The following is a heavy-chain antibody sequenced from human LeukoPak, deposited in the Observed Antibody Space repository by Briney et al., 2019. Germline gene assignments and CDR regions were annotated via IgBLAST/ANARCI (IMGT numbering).Heavy chain of an antibody. Sequence: GGSLRLPRAASWFTHITKDMLWVRQAPGKGLECVLDLYSDGNTKYADSVQGRFTISRDNSKNTLYLGMNSLSADDTAVYYCARGVEPLAANTLAYWGQGTLVTVSS. J-gene: IGHJ4*02. CDR1: WFTHITKD. CDR2: LYSDGNT. D-gene: IGHD1-14*01. CDR3: ARGVEPLAANTLAY. V-gene: IGHV3-53*01.